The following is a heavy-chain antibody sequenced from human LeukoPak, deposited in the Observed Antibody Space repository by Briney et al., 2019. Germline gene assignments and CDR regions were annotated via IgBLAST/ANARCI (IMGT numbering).Heavy chain of an antibody. CDR3: ARANRVTMVRGIPKTRRGAFDI. V-gene: IGHV4-34*01. D-gene: IGHD3-10*01. Sequence: PSETLSLTCAVYGGSFSGYYWSWIRQPPGKGLEWIGEINHSGSTNYNPSLKSRVTISVDTSKNQFSLKLSSVTAADTAVYYCARANRVTMVRGIPKTRRGAFDIWGQGTMVTVSS. J-gene: IGHJ3*02. CDR1: GGSFSGYY. CDR2: INHSGST.